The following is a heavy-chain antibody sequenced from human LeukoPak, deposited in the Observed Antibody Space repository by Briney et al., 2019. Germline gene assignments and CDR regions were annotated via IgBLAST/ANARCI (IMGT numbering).Heavy chain of an antibody. CDR3: ARDGNFGVVISWFDP. CDR1: GGSFSGYY. CDR2: INHSGST. D-gene: IGHD3-3*01. J-gene: IGHJ5*02. V-gene: IGHV4-34*01. Sequence: SETLSLTCAVYGGSFSGYYWSWIRQPPGKGLEWIGEINHSGSTNYNPSLKSRVTISVDTSKNQFSLKLSSVTAADTAVYYCARDGNFGVVISWFDPWGQGTLVTVSS.